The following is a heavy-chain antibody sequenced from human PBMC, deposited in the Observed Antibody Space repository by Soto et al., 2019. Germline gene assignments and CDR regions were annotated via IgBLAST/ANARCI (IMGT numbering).Heavy chain of an antibody. Sequence: SLRLSCAASGFTFSSYGMHWVRQAPGKGLEWVAVISYDGSNKYYADSVKGRFTISRDNSKNTLYLQMNSLRAEDTAVYYCAKDRPAAALDYWGQGTLVTVSS. CDR1: GFTFSSYG. CDR2: ISYDGSNK. J-gene: IGHJ4*02. D-gene: IGHD6-13*01. CDR3: AKDRPAAALDY. V-gene: IGHV3-30*18.